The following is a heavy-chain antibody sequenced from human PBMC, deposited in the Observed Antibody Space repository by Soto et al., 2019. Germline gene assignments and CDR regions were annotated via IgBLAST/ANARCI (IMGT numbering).Heavy chain of an antibody. CDR3: ARLFIAAAGTYYGMDV. J-gene: IGHJ6*02. Sequence: SETLSLTCTVSGGSISSYYWSWIRQSPGKGLEWIGYIYYSGSATYNPSLKSRVTISVDTSKNQFSLKLSSVTAADTAVYYCARLFIAAAGTYYGMDVWGQGTTVTVS. V-gene: IGHV4-59*08. CDR1: GGSISSYY. CDR2: IYYSGSA. D-gene: IGHD6-13*01.